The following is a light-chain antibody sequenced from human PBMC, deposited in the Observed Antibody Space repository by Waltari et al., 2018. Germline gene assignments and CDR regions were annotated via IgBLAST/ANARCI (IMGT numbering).Light chain of an antibody. CDR1: QSVGSN. CDR2: DAS. V-gene: IGKV3-11*01. Sequence: IVLTQFPATLSLSPGDNATLPCRASQSVGSNLAWYQQKPGQPPRLLIYDASNRATGVPARFRASGSGTDFTLTISSLEAEDFAVYFCQQRSNWTPHTFGQGARLEIK. CDR3: QQRSNWTPHT. J-gene: IGKJ2*01.